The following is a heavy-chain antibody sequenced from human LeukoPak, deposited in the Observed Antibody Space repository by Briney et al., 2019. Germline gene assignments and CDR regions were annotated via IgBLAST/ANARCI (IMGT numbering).Heavy chain of an antibody. CDR2: INHSGST. D-gene: IGHD3-10*01. CDR1: GGSFSGYY. V-gene: IGHV4-34*01. CDR3: ARGLLWFGESNYFDY. J-gene: IGHJ4*02. Sequence: PSETLSLTCAVYGGSFSGYYWSWIRQPPGKGLEWIGEINHSGSTNYNPSLKSRVTISVDTSKNQFSLKLSSVTAADTAVYYCARGLLWFGESNYFDYWGQGTLVTVSS.